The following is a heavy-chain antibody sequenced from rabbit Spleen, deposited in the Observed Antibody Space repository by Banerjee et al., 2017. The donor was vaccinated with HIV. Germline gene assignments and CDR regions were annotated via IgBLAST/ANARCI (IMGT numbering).Heavy chain of an antibody. CDR1: GIDLMSIA. D-gene: IGHD4-1*01. Sequence: QSLEESGGDLVKPGGTLTLSCKASGIDLMSIAMSWVRQAPGKGLEWIGDIYPVFGIRNYANGVQGRFTISSDNAQNTVDLQMNSLTPADTATYFCARNANGGWDLWGPGTLVTVS. CDR3: ARNANGGWDL. V-gene: IGHV1S64*01. CDR2: IYPVFGIR. J-gene: IGHJ4*01.